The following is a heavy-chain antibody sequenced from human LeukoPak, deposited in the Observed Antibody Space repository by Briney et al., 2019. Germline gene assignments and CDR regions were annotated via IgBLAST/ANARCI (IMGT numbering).Heavy chain of an antibody. CDR1: GGSIRSYY. CDR3: ARADWDTAMIDY. J-gene: IGHJ4*02. D-gene: IGHD5-18*01. V-gene: IGHV4-59*01. CDR2: IYYSGNT. Sequence: PSETLSLTCTVSGGSIRSYYWSWIRQPPGKGLEWIGYIYYSGNTNYNPSLKSRLTISIDTSKNQFSLKLSSVTAADTAVYYCARADWDTAMIDYWGQGTLVTVSS.